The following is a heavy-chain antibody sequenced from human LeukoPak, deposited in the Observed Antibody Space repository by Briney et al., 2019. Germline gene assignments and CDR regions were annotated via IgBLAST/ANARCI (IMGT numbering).Heavy chain of an antibody. J-gene: IGHJ5*02. CDR3: AKDDYGYWFDP. CDR2: ISYSVDNT. Sequence: GGSLRLSCAASGFTFSSYAMSWVRQAPGKGLERVSAISYSVDNTYYADSVKGRFTISRDNSKNTLYLQMNSLRAEDTAVYYCAKDDYGYWFDPWGQGTLVTVSS. D-gene: IGHD4/OR15-4a*01. CDR1: GFTFSSYA. V-gene: IGHV3-23*01.